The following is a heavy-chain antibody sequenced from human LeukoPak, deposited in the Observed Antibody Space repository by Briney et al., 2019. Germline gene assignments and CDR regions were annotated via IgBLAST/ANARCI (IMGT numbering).Heavy chain of an antibody. CDR2: IYYSGST. J-gene: IGHJ3*02. CDR1: GGSISSSSYY. D-gene: IGHD2-15*01. V-gene: IGHV4-39*07. CDR3: ARDRAYCSGGSCYALAPDYAFDI. Sequence: SQTLSLTCTVSGGSISSSSYYWGWIRQPPGKGLEWIGSIYYSGSTYYNPSLKSRVTISVDTSKNQFSLKLGSVTAADTAVYYCARDRAYCSGGSCYALAPDYAFDIWGQGTMVTVSS.